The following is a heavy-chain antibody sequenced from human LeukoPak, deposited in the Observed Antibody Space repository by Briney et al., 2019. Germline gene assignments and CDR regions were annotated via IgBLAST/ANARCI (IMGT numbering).Heavy chain of an antibody. CDR2: ISWNSGSI. J-gene: IGHJ5*02. D-gene: IGHD3-10*01. CDR1: GFIFNNYA. CDR3: ASLELYYYGSGSYYL. V-gene: IGHV3-9*01. Sequence: GGSLRLSCAGSGFIFNNYAMHWVRQPPGKGLEWVSGISWNSGSIDYADSVKGRFTISRDNAKNSLYLQMNSLRAEDTAVYYCASLELYYYGSGSYYLWGQGTLVTVSS.